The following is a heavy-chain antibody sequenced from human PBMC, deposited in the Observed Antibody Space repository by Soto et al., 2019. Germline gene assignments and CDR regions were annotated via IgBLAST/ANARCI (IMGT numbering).Heavy chain of an antibody. CDR1: GTSMTGHF. Sequence: QVQLQESGPRLVKASETLSLTCTVSGTSMTGHFWSWMRQPPGKGLEWIGYGYYSGSTLYSPSLKSRVTISLDTSKNHFSLRLSSVTSADTAVYYCARGVYLSLVRTGWFDPWGQGTLVTVSS. CDR2: GYYSGST. D-gene: IGHD3-10*01. CDR3: ARGVYLSLVRTGWFDP. J-gene: IGHJ5*02. V-gene: IGHV4-59*11.